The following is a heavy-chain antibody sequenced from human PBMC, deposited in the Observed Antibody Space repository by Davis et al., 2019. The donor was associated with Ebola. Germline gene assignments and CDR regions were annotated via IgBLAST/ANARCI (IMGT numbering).Heavy chain of an antibody. J-gene: IGHJ4*02. V-gene: IGHV3-NL1*01. CDR3: ATTQWLREFDN. Sequence: GGSLRLSCAVSGFTFSAHGMHWVRHAPGKGLEWVSVIYDQSTAYADAVRGRFIISRDKSNNTLYLEMSSLRVDDTAVYYCATTQWLREFDNWGQGTLVTVSS. D-gene: IGHD6-19*01. CDR2: IYDQST. CDR1: GFTFSAHG.